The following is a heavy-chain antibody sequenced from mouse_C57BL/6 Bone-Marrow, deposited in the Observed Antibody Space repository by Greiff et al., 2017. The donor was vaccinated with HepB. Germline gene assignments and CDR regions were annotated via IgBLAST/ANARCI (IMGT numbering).Heavy chain of an antibody. Sequence: VQLQQSGAELVRPGASVTLSCKASGYTFTDYDMHWVKQTPVHGLEWIGAIDPETGGTAYNQKFKGKATLTADKSSSTAYMELRSLTSEDSAVYFCAIDYYGSSYWFAYWGQGTLVTVSA. J-gene: IGHJ3*01. V-gene: IGHV1-15*01. CDR3: AIDYYGSSYWFAY. CDR2: IDPETGGT. CDR1: GYTFTDYD. D-gene: IGHD1-1*01.